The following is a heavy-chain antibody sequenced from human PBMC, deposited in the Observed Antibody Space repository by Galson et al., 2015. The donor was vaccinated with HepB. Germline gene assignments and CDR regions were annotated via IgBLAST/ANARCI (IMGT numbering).Heavy chain of an antibody. J-gene: IGHJ3*02. D-gene: IGHD3-16*01. V-gene: IGHV4-30-2*01. CDR1: GGSISSGGYS. Sequence: TLSLTCAVSGGSISSGGYSWSWIRQPPGKGLEWIGYIYHSGSTYYNPSLKSRVTISVDRSKNQFSLKLSSVTAADTAVYYCARDEDYLHAFDIWGQGTMVTVSS. CDR3: ARDEDYLHAFDI. CDR2: IYHSGST.